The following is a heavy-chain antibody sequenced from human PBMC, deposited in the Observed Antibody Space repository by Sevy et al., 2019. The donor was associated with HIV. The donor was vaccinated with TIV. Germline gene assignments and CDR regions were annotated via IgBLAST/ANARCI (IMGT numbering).Heavy chain of an antibody. CDR2: INHSGST. CDR3: ARLHCSGGSCYPQYFDY. Sequence: SETLSLTCAVYGGSFSGYYWSWIRQPPGKGLEWIGEINHSGSTNYNPSLKSRVTISVDTSKNQFSLKPSSVTAADTAVYYCARLHCSGGSCYPQYFDYWGQGTLVTVSS. D-gene: IGHD2-15*01. J-gene: IGHJ4*02. V-gene: IGHV4-34*01. CDR1: GGSFSGYY.